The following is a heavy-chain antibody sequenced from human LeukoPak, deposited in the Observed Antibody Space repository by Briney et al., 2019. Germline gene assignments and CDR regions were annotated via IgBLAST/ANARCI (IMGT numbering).Heavy chain of an antibody. CDR3: ARNYYDILTGDNWFDP. V-gene: IGHV4-30-4*01. CDR1: GGSISSGDYY. Sequence: SETLSLTCTVSGGSISSGDYYWSWIRQPPGKGLEWIGYIYYSGSTYYNPSLKSRVTISVDTSKNQFSLELSSVTAADTAVYYCARNYYDILTGDNWFDPWGQGTLVTVSS. D-gene: IGHD3-9*01. CDR2: IYYSGST. J-gene: IGHJ5*02.